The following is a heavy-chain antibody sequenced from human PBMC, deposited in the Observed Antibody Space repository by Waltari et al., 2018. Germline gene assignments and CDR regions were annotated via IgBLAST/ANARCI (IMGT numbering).Heavy chain of an antibody. J-gene: IGHJ5*02. D-gene: IGHD5-12*01. V-gene: IGHV4-39*01. CDR3: ARHWKRSGYRFDP. CDR2: IYYSGST. Sequence: QLRLQESGPGLVKPSETLSLPCTVSVGPISSGGYYWGWLRQSPGKGLGWIGSIYYSGSTHYNPTLESRVTISGDTSKNQFSLKVSSVTAADTAVYYCARHWKRSGYRFDPWGQGTLVTVSS. CDR1: VGPISSGGYY.